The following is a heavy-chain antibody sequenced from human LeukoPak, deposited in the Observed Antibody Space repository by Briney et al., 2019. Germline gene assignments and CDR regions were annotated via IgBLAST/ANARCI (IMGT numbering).Heavy chain of an antibody. Sequence: PSETLSLTCTVSGGSVSSGSYYWSWIRQPPGKGLEWIGYIYYSGSTNYNPSLKSRVTISVDTSKNQFSLKLSSVTAADTAVYYCARDSGGWTSYGMDVWGQGTTVTVSS. CDR1: GGSVSSGSYY. CDR3: ARDSGGWTSYGMDV. D-gene: IGHD6-19*01. V-gene: IGHV4-61*01. CDR2: IYYSGST. J-gene: IGHJ6*02.